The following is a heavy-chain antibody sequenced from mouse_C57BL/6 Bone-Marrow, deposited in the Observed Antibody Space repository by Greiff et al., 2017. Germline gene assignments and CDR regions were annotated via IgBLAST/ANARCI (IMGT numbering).Heavy chain of an antibody. CDR3: ASPSSSGSSHWSFDV. D-gene: IGHD1-1*01. J-gene: IGHJ1*03. CDR1: GYTFTSYW. CDR2: IHPNSGST. V-gene: IGHV1-64*01. Sequence: QVQLKQPGAELVKPGASVKLSCKASGYTFTSYWMHWVKQRPGQGLEWIGMIHPNSGSTNYNEKFKSKATLTVDKSYSTAEMQISSLTSEPSAVYYCASPSSSGSSHWSFDVWGTGPTVTVSS.